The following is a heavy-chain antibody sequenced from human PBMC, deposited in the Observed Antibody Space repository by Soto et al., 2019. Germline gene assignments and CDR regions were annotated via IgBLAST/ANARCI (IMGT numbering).Heavy chain of an antibody. CDR3: AKDSYYDFWSGYLEAFDY. Sequence: GGSLRLSCAASGFTFSSYAMSWVRQAPGKGLEWVSAISGSGGSTYYADSVKGRFTISRDNSKNTLYLQMNSLRAEDTAVYYCAKDSYYDFWSGYLEAFDYWGQGTLVTVSS. CDR2: ISGSGGST. V-gene: IGHV3-23*01. J-gene: IGHJ4*02. D-gene: IGHD3-3*01. CDR1: GFTFSSYA.